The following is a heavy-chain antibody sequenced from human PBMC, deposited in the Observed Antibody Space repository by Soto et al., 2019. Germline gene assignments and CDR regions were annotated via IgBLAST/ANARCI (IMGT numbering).Heavy chain of an antibody. V-gene: IGHV1-2*04. D-gene: IGHD2-15*01. CDR2: INPNSGGT. CDR3: ARGGDLYCSGGSCYSWFAP. CDR1: GYTFTGYY. Sequence: QVQLVQSGAEVKKPGASVKVSCKASGYTFTGYYMHWVRQAPGQGLEWMGWINPNSGGTNYAQTFPGWVTMTRDTSSSTAYMELSRLRSDDTAVYYCARGGDLYCSGGSCYSWFAPWGQGTLVTVSS. J-gene: IGHJ5*02.